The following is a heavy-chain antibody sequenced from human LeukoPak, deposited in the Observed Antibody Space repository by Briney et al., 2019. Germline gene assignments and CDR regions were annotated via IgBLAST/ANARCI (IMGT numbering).Heavy chain of an antibody. CDR3: AKQGSSSSSDLSRAFDY. D-gene: IGHD6-6*01. J-gene: IGHJ4*02. V-gene: IGHV3-30*04. CDR2: ISYDGSNK. CDR1: GFTFSSYA. Sequence: GGSLRLSCAASGFTFSSYAMHWVRQAPGKGLEGVAVISYDGSNKYYADSVKGRFTISRDNSKNTLYLQMKSLRAEDTAVYYCAKQGSSSSSDLSRAFDYWGQGTLVTVSS.